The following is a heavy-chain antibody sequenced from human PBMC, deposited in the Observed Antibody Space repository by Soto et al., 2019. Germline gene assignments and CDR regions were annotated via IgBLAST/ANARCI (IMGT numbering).Heavy chain of an antibody. J-gene: IGHJ4*02. Sequence: ASVKVSCKASGYTFTRSGISWVRQAPGQGLEWMGWISAYNGNTNYAQKLQGRVTMTTDTSTSTAYMELRSLRSDDTAVYYCARSPIYGDFDYWGQGTLVTVSS. V-gene: IGHV1-18*01. D-gene: IGHD4-17*01. CDR1: GYTFTRSG. CDR2: ISAYNGNT. CDR3: ARSPIYGDFDY.